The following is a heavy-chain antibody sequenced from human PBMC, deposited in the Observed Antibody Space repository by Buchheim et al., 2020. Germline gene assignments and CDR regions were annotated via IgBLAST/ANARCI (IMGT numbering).Heavy chain of an antibody. CDR1: GFTFSSYG. Sequence: QVQLVESGGGVVQPGRSLRLSCAASGFTFSSYGMHWVRQAPGKRLEWVAVISYDGSNKYYADSVKGRFTISRDNSKNTLYLQMNSLRAEDTAVYYCESDVGSYGTDYWGQGTL. D-gene: IGHD2-15*01. V-gene: IGHV3-30*03. CDR2: ISYDGSNK. CDR3: ESDVGSYGTDY. J-gene: IGHJ4*02.